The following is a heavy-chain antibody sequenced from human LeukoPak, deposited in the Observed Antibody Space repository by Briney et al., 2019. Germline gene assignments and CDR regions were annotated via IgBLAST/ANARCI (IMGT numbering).Heavy chain of an antibody. D-gene: IGHD3-10*01. CDR2: INSDGSST. CDR3: AREDYYGSGNYVAWGGGFDV. V-gene: IGHV3-74*01. Sequence: GGSLRLSCAASGFTFSSYWMHWVRHAPGKGLVWVSRINSDGSSTSYADSVKGRFTISRDNAKNTLYLQMNSLRAEDTAVYYCAREDYYGSGNYVAWGGGFDVWGQGTTVTVSS. CDR1: GFTFSSYW. J-gene: IGHJ6*02.